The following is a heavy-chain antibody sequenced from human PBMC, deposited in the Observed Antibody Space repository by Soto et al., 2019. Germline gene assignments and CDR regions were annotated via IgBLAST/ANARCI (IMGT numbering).Heavy chain of an antibody. V-gene: IGHV3-53*01. CDR2: IYSGGST. D-gene: IGHD3-22*01. CDR1: EVTGSSNY. CDR3: ARDRVESGYPEYFQH. Sequence: GGSLRLYCPAAEVTGSSNYMSRVSQNPGKGLEWVSVIYSGGSTYYADSVKGRFTISRDNSKNTLYLQMNSLRAEDTAVYYCARDRVESGYPEYFQHWGQGTLVTVSS. J-gene: IGHJ1*01.